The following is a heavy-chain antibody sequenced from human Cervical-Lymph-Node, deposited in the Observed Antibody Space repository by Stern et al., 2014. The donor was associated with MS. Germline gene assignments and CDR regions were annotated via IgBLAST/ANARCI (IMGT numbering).Heavy chain of an antibody. J-gene: IGHJ6*02. Sequence: VQLVESGGGLVQPGGSLRLSCAASGFTFSKYWMNWVRQAPGKGLEWVANINQDGSEQSYVDSVEGRFIISRDNAKNSLYLHMNSLRAEDTAVYFCARRHYTMDVWGQGTTVTIFS. V-gene: IGHV3-7*01. CDR3: ARRHYTMDV. CDR2: INQDGSEQ. CDR1: GFTFSKYW.